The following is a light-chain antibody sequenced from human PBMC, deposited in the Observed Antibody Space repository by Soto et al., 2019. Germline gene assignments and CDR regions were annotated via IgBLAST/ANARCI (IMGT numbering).Light chain of an antibody. J-gene: IGKJ1*01. V-gene: IGKV3-20*01. CDR2: GAS. Sequence: IVLTQSPGTLSLSPGERATLSCRASQSVRSTYLVWYQQKPGQPPRLLMYGASFRATGIPDRFSGSGSGTDFTLTIDRLEPEDFAVYFCQSYENSLWTFGQGTQVQIK. CDR1: QSVRSTY. CDR3: QSYENSLWT.